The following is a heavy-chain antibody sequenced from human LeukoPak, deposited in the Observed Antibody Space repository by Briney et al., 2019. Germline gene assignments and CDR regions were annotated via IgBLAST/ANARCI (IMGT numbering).Heavy chain of an antibody. CDR2: ISAYNGNA. V-gene: IGHV1-18*01. CDR1: GYTFTSYG. J-gene: IGHJ4*02. CDR3: ARDKSRYCSGGSCYSGY. D-gene: IGHD2-15*01. Sequence: GASVKVSCKASGYTFTSYGISWVRQAPGQGLEWMGWISAYNGNANYAQKLQGRVTMTTDTSTSTAYMELRSLRSDDTAVYYCARDKSRYCSGGSCYSGYWGQGTLVTVSS.